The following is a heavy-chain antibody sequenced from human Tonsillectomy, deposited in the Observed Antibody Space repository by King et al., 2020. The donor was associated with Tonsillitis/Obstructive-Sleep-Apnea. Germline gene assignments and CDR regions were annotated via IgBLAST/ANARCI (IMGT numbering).Heavy chain of an antibody. CDR1: GFTFSDYY. V-gene: IGHV3-11*06. CDR3: ARKGASDAFDI. CDR2: ISSSSSYT. D-gene: IGHD4/OR15-4a*01. Sequence: VQLVESGGGLVKPGGSLRLSCAASGFTFSDYYMSWIRQAPGKGLEWVSYISSSSSYTNYADSVKGRFTISRDNAKNSLYLQMNSLRAEDTAVHYCARKGASDAFDIWGQGTKVTVSS. J-gene: IGHJ3*02.